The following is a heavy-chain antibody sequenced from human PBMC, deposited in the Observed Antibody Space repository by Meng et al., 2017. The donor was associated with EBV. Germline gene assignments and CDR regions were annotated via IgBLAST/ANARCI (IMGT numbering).Heavy chain of an antibody. CDR1: GGTFRSDA. Sequence: QGQLVQSGAEVKKPGSSVKVSCKTSGGTFRSDAVSWVRQAPGQGLEWMGGLIPMSDAPHYAQKFQGRVTMTADESTNTHYMDLSGLRFEDTAVYYCASESGRGFTPDYWGQGTLVTSPQ. D-gene: IGHD3-10*01. CDR2: LIPMSDAP. CDR3: ASESGRGFTPDY. V-gene: IGHV1-69*01. J-gene: IGHJ4*02.